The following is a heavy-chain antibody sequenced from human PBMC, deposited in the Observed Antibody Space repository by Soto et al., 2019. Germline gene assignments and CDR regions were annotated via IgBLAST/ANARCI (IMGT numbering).Heavy chain of an antibody. CDR1: GYTFTGYY. CDR3: ARVITMVRRVIDLGGRNYYGMDV. Sequence: ASVKVSCKASGYTFTGYYMHWVRQAPGQGLEWMGWINPNSGGTNYAQKFQGRVTMTRDTSISTAYMELSRLRSDDTAVYYCARVITMVRRVIDLGGRNYYGMDVWGQGTTVTV. J-gene: IGHJ6*02. D-gene: IGHD3-10*01. V-gene: IGHV1-2*02. CDR2: INPNSGGT.